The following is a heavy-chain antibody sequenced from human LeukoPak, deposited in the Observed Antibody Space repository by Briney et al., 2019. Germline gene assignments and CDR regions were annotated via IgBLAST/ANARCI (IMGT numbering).Heavy chain of an antibody. J-gene: IGHJ6*03. Sequence: SETLSLTCAVYGGSFSGYYWSWIRQPPGKGLEWIGEINHSGSTNYNPSLKSRVTISVDTSKNQFSLKLSSVTAADTAVYYCARGNYDFWSGQTPYYYYYYYVDVWGKGTTVTVSS. V-gene: IGHV4-34*01. CDR3: ARGNYDFWSGQTPYYYYYYYVDV. D-gene: IGHD3-3*01. CDR1: GGSFSGYY. CDR2: INHSGST.